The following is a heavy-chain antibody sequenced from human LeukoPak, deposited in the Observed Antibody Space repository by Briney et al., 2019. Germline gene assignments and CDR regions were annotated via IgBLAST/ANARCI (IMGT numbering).Heavy chain of an antibody. J-gene: IGHJ4*02. CDR3: AREVRSSWYYFDY. CDR2: IYSGGST. V-gene: IGHV3-53*04. CDR1: GFTVSSNY. D-gene: IGHD6-13*01. Sequence: GGSLRLSCAASGFTVSSNYMSWVRQAPGKGLEWVSVIYSGGSTYYADSVKGRFTISRHNSKNTLYLQMNSLRAEDTAVYYCAREVRSSWYYFDYWGQGTLDTVSS.